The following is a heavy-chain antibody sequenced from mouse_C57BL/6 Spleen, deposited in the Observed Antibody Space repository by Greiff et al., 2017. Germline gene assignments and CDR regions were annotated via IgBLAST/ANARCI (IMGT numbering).Heavy chain of an antibody. CDR1: GYTFTTYP. CDR2: FNPYNDDT. D-gene: IGHD1-1*01. CDR3: ARGYYGSHWYFDV. J-gene: IGHJ1*03. V-gene: IGHV1-47*01. Sequence: QVQLQQSGAELVQPGASVKMSCKASGYTFTTYPIEWMKQNHGKSLEWIGYFNPYNDDTKYNEKFKGKATLTVEKSSSTVYLELSRLTSDDSAVYYCARGYYGSHWYFDVWGTGTTVTVSS.